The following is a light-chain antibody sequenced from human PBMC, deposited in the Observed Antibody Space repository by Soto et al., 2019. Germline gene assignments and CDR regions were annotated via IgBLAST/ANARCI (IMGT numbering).Light chain of an antibody. CDR2: EVT. CDR1: SSDVGGYDY. CDR3: SSYTGSNNFDV. J-gene: IGLJ1*01. V-gene: IGLV2-8*01. Sequence: QSALTQPPSASGSPGQSVTISCTGTSSDVGGYDYVSWYQQHPDKAPKLLIYEVTKRPSGVPDRFSASKSGNTASLTVSGLQAEDEADYYCSSYTGSNNFDVFGPGTKLTVL.